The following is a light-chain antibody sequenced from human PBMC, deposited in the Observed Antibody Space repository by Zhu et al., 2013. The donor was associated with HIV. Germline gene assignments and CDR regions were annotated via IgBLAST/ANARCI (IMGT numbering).Light chain of an antibody. Sequence: QSVLTQPPSVSGAPGQSVTISCTGSSSNIGAGYDVHWYQQLPGTAPKVVIYDNYSRPAGVPDRFSGSMSGTSASLAISGLQTEDEADYYCQSYDRSLSGWVFGGGTTLTVL. CDR1: SSNIGAGYD. CDR2: DNY. V-gene: IGLV1-40*01. CDR3: QSYDRSLSGWV. J-gene: IGLJ3*02.